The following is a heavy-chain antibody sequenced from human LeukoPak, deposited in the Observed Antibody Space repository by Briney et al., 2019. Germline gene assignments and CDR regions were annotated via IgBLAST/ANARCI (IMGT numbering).Heavy chain of an antibody. V-gene: IGHV3-23*01. D-gene: IGHD3-22*01. Sequence: PGGSLRLSCAASGFTFSSYAMSWVRQAPGKGLEWVSAISGSGGSTYYADSVKGRFPISRDNSKNTLYLQMNSLRAEDTAVYYYAKEQREGDSSGYYQYNWFDPWGQGTLVTVSS. CDR2: ISGSGGST. CDR1: GFTFSSYA. J-gene: IGHJ5*02. CDR3: AKEQREGDSSGYYQYNWFDP.